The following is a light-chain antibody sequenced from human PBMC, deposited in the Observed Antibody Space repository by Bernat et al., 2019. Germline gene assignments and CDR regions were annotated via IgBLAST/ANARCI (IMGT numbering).Light chain of an antibody. V-gene: IGKV1-16*02. CDR1: QYISIS. CDR3: QQYHVYPPT. Sequence: DIQMTQSPTLLSASVGDKVTITCRASQYISISLAWFQQKPGRAPKSLIYSASILQSEFPSKFSGSGYGTDFSLTISSLHPGDSATYYCQQYHVYPPTFGQGTKVGIK. J-gene: IGKJ1*01. CDR2: SAS.